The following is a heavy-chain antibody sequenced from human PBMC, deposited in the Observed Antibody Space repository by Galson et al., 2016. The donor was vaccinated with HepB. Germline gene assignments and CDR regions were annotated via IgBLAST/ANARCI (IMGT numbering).Heavy chain of an antibody. D-gene: IGHD2-21*01. J-gene: IGHJ4*02. Sequence: SLRLSCAASGFTLDHYAMHWVRQAPGKGLEWVAMISYDGSAEYYADSVKGRFTISRDNSENTMYLQMSSLRTEDTAVYYCAKDLWINKWTNYFDYWGQGTLVTVSS. CDR1: GFTLDHYA. V-gene: IGHV3-30*18. CDR2: ISYDGSAE. CDR3: AKDLWINKWTNYFDY.